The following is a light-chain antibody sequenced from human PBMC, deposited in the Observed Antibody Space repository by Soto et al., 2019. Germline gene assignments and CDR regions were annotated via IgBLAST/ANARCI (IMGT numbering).Light chain of an antibody. V-gene: IGLV2-8*01. Sequence: SALTQSPSASGSPGQSVTISCIGTSSDVGGYNYVSWYQHHPGKAPKLIIYEVTKRPSGVPDRFSGSRSGTTASLTVSGLQAEDEADYYCGSYAGGNTFVFGTGTKVTV. J-gene: IGLJ1*01. CDR2: EVT. CDR3: GSYAGGNTFV. CDR1: SSDVGGYNY.